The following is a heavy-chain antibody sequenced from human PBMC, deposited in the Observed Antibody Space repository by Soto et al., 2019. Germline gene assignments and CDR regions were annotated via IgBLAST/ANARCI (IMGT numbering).Heavy chain of an antibody. J-gene: IGHJ4*01. Sequence: PGGSLRLSCAASGFTFNNYAMNWVRQPPGKGLEWVSTINTGGSAFYADSLKGHFTMSRDNSKNTLYLQMNSLRAEDTAIYYCAKRGAKPTYYFDSWGLEPWSPSPQ. D-gene: IGHD3-10*01. V-gene: IGHV3-23*01. CDR1: GFTFNNYA. CDR3: AKRGAKPTYYFDS. CDR2: INTGGSA.